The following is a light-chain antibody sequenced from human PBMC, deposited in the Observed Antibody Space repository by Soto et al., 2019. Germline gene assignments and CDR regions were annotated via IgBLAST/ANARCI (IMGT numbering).Light chain of an antibody. V-gene: IGKV3-15*01. CDR3: QQYNDWPPWT. Sequence: EIVMTQSPATLSVSPGERATLSCRASQSVGSSLAWYQQRPGQAPRLLIYGAITRATGIAARFSGSWSGTEFTLTLSSLRSEDFAVYYCQQYNDWPPWTFGQGTKVEIK. CDR2: GAI. J-gene: IGKJ1*01. CDR1: QSVGSS.